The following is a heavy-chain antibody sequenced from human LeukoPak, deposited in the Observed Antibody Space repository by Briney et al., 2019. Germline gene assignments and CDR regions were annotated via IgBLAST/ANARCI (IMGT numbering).Heavy chain of an antibody. CDR3: ARDADSSGHFSFFDY. J-gene: IGHJ4*02. D-gene: IGHD2-15*01. CDR1: GGSISSGGYY. V-gene: IGHV4-31*03. CDR2: IYYSGST. Sequence: PSETLSLTCTVSGGSISSGGYYWSWIRQHPGKGLEWIGYIYYSGSTYYNPSLKSRVTISVDTSKNQFSLKLSSVTAADTAVYYCARDADSSGHFSFFDYWGQGTLVTVSS.